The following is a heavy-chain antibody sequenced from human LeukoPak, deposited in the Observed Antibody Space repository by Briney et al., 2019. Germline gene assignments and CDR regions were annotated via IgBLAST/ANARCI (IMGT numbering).Heavy chain of an antibody. V-gene: IGHV1-2*02. J-gene: IGHJ6*03. D-gene: IGHD3-10*01. CDR3: ARDRVTMVRGVTIAYYYYYMDV. CDR2: INPNSGGT. Sequence: ASVKVSCKASGYTFTGYYMHWVRQAPGQGLEWMGWINPNSGGTNYAQKFQGRVTMTRDTSISTAYMELSRLRSDDTAVYYCARDRVTMVRGVTIAYYYYYMDVWGKGTTVTVSS. CDR1: GYTFTGYY.